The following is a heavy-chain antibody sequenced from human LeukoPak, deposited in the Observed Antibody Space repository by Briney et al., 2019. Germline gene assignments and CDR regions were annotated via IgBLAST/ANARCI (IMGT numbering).Heavy chain of an antibody. CDR3: ARAGITDYYDSSGYYYD. J-gene: IGHJ4*02. CDR2: INHSGST. V-gene: IGHV4-34*01. Sequence: SETLSLTCAVYGGSFSGYYWSWIRQPPGKGLEWIGEINHSGSTNYNPSLKSRVTISVDTSKNQFSLKLSSVTAADTAVYYCARAGITDYYDSSGYYYDWGQGTLVTVSS. D-gene: IGHD3-22*01. CDR1: GGSFSGYY.